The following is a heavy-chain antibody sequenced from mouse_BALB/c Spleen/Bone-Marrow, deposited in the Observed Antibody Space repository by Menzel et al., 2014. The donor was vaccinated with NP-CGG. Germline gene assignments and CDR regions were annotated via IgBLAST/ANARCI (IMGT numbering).Heavy chain of an antibody. CDR2: INPDSSTI. CDR1: GFAFSRYW. J-gene: IGHJ1*01. V-gene: IGHV4-1*02. Sequence: EVKLLESGGGLVQPGASLKLSCAASGFAFSRYWMSWVRQAPGKGLEWIGEINPDSSTINYTPSLKDKFIISRDNAKNTLYLQMSKVRSEDASLYYCAGRNYYGNLVVWGAGTTVTVSS. D-gene: IGHD1-1*01. CDR3: AGRNYYGNLVV.